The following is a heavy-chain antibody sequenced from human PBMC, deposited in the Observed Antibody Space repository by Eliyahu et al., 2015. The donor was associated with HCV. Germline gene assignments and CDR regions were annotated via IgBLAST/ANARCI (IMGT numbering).Heavy chain of an antibody. J-gene: IGHJ3*02. Sequence: QVQLQESGPGLVKPSETLSLTCTVSGGSISSYYWSWIRQPPGKGLEWIGYIYYSGSTNYNPSLKSRVTISVDTSKNQFSLKLSSVTAADTAVYYCARTPHYYPAFDIWGQGTMVTVSS. CDR3: ARTPHYYPAFDI. CDR1: GGSISSYY. D-gene: IGHD3-10*01. V-gene: IGHV4-59*01. CDR2: IYYSGST.